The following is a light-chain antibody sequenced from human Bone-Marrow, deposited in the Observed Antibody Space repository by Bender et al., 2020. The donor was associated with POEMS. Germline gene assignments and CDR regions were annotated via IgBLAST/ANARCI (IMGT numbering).Light chain of an antibody. CDR2: QDS. CDR1: KLGDKY. Sequence: SYALTQPASVSVSPGQTASITCSGDKLGDKYACWYQQKPGQSPVLVIYQDSKRPSGIPERFSGSNSGNTATLTISGTQAMDEADYYCQAWDSSTWVFGGGTKLTVL. CDR3: QAWDSSTWV. J-gene: IGLJ3*02. V-gene: IGLV3-1*01.